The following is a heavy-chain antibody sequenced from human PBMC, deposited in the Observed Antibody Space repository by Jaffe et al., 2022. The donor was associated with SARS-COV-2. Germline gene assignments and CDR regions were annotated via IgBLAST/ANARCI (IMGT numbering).Heavy chain of an antibody. CDR1: GFTFSTYA. V-gene: IGHV3-23*01. CDR3: APGVGHIATVGSGAMDV. Sequence: EVYLLESGGGLVQPGGSLRLSCAASGFTFSTYAMNWVRQAPGKGLEWVSVISDSGYITNYADSVEGRFTISRDNSKNTLYLQMSSLRAEDTAIYYCAPGVGHIATVGSGAMDVWGQGTTVTVSS. CDR2: ISDSGYIT. J-gene: IGHJ6*02. D-gene: IGHD6-13*01.